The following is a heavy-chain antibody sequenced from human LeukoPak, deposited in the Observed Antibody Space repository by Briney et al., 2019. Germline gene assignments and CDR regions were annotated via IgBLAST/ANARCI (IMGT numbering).Heavy chain of an antibody. CDR3: ARDRGYDYVWGSYRYFNWFDP. Sequence: SETLSLTCTASGGSISSYYWSWIRQPPGKGLEWIGYIYYSGSTNYNPSLKSRVTISVDTSKNQFSLKLSSVTAADTAVYYCARDRGYDYVWGSYRYFNWFDPWGQGTLVTVSS. J-gene: IGHJ5*02. D-gene: IGHD3-16*02. V-gene: IGHV4-59*01. CDR2: IYYSGST. CDR1: GGSISSYY.